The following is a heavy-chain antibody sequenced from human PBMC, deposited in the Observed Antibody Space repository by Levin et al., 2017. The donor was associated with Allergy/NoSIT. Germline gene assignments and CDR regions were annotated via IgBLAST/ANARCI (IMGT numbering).Heavy chain of an antibody. Sequence: GGSLRLSCAASGFTFSSYGMHWVRQAPGKGLEWVAVISYDGSNKYYDDSVKGRFIISRDNSKRTRDLPMNRLSTEDTSVCYGATAEGGGYDVLTGYYYYGMDVWGQGTTVTVSS. D-gene: IGHD3-9*01. V-gene: IGHV3-30*03. J-gene: IGHJ6*02. CDR3: ATAEGGGYDVLTGYYYYGMDV. CDR1: GFTFSSYG. CDR2: ISYDGSNK.